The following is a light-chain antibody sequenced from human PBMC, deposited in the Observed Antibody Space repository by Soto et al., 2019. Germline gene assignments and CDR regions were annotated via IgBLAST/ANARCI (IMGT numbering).Light chain of an antibody. Sequence: EIVMTQSPVTLSVSPGEXVTLSCRASQSVSSNLAWYQQKPGQARSLLIYGAFTRATGIPARFSGTGSGTSFTLTLSSLQSEDFALYYCQQYNDWPLTFGQGIKVDIK. CDR2: GAF. V-gene: IGKV3-15*01. J-gene: IGKJ1*01. CDR3: QQYNDWPLT. CDR1: QSVSSN.